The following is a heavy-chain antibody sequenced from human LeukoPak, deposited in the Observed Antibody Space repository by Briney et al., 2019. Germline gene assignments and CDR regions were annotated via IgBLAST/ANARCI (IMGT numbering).Heavy chain of an antibody. CDR1: GYSISSGYY. D-gene: IGHD1-7*01. V-gene: IGHV4-38-2*02. CDR3: ARDSGPITGTTPGAFDI. CDR2: IYHSGST. Sequence: SETLSLTCTVSGYSISSGYYWGWIRQPPGKGLEWIGSIYHSGSTYYNPSLKSRVTISVDTSKNQFSLKLSSVTAADTAVYYCARDSGPITGTTPGAFDIWSQGTMVTVSS. J-gene: IGHJ3*02.